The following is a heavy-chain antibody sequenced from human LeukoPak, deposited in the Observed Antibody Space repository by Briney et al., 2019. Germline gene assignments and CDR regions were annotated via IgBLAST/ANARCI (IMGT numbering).Heavy chain of an antibody. V-gene: IGHV1-69*13. CDR2: IIPIFGTA. Sequence: SVKVSCKASGGTFSSYAISWVRQAPGQGLEWMGGIIPIFGTANYAQKLQGRVTITADESTSTAYMELSSLRSEDTAVYYCARSRPDYGDYLYYYGMDVWGQGTTVTVSS. CDR1: GGTFSSYA. J-gene: IGHJ6*02. CDR3: ARSRPDYGDYLYYYGMDV. D-gene: IGHD4-17*01.